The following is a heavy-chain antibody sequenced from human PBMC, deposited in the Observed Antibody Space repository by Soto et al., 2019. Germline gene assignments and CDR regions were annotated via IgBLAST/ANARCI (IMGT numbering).Heavy chain of an antibody. CDR1: GFTFSSYA. Sequence: GGSLRLSCSASGFTFSSYAMYWVRQAPGKGLEYVSAISSNGGSTYYADSVKGRFTISRDNSKNTLYLQMSSLRAEDTAVYYCVKGGYSSSFKTGFDYWGQGTLVTVSS. D-gene: IGHD6-13*01. CDR3: VKGGYSSSFKTGFDY. CDR2: ISSNGGST. J-gene: IGHJ4*02. V-gene: IGHV3-64D*06.